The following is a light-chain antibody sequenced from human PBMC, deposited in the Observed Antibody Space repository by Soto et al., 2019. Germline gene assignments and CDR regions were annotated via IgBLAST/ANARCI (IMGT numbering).Light chain of an antibody. V-gene: IGKV1-39*01. CDR2: AAS. J-gene: IGKJ5*01. CDR1: QTIMTY. CDR3: QQRSNGPQVT. Sequence: DTQMTQYHSSLSASVGDEVTISCRSSQTIMTYLNWYQLKPGKPPRLLIYAASSLLSGVPSRFSGSGSGTDFTLTISSLEPEDFAVYYSQQRSNGPQVTFGQGTRLEIK.